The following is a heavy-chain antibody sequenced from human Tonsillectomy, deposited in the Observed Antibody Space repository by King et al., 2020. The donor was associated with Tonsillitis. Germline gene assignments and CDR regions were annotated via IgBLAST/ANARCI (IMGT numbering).Heavy chain of an antibody. CDR2: IYYSGST. J-gene: IGHJ4*02. Sequence: VQLQESGPGLVKPSQTLSLTCAVSGGSISSGGYSWSWIRQPPGKGLEWIGYIYYSGSTYYNPSLKSRVTISVDTSKNQFSLKLSSVTAADTAVYYCARGVAYGDYPDYWGQETLVTVSS. CDR1: GGSISSGGYS. V-gene: IGHV4-30-4*07. CDR3: ARGVAYGDYPDY. D-gene: IGHD4-17*01.